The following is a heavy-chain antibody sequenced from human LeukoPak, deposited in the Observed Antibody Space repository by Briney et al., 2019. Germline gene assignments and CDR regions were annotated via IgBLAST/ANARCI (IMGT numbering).Heavy chain of an antibody. CDR1: GFTFSSYE. Sequence: GGSLRLSCAASGFTFSSYEMNWVRQAPGKGLEWVSYISSSGSTIYYADSVKGRFTISRDNAKNSLYLQMNSLRAEDTAVYYCGRGGKVEQLVLARWGQGSLVTVSS. CDR2: ISSSGSTI. D-gene: IGHD6-13*01. J-gene: IGHJ4*02. V-gene: IGHV3-48*03. CDR3: GRGGKVEQLVLAR.